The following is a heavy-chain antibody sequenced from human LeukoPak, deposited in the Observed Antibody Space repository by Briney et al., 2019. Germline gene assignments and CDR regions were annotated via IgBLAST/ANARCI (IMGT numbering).Heavy chain of an antibody. CDR2: VSGSGGST. D-gene: IGHD5-18*01. Sequence: GGSLRLSCAASAFTFRPYAMIWVRQAPGKGLEWVSSVSGSGGSTYYSDSVKGRFTISRDNSNNTLYLQMNSPRAEDTAVYYCAKGAASRGYTYVANWGQGTLVTVSS. CDR1: AFTFRPYA. J-gene: IGHJ4*02. V-gene: IGHV3-23*01. CDR3: AKGAASRGYTYVAN.